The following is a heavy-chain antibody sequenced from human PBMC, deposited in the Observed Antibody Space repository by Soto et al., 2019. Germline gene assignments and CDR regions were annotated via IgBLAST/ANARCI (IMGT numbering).Heavy chain of an antibody. Sequence: GGSLRLSCAASGFTFSSYGMHWVRQAPGKGLEWVAVISYDGSNKYYADSVKGRFTISRDNSKNTLYLQMNSLRAEDTAVYYCAKDRQYYYDSSFDYWGQGTLVTVSS. D-gene: IGHD3-22*01. V-gene: IGHV3-30*18. CDR3: AKDRQYYYDSSFDY. CDR1: GFTFSSYG. J-gene: IGHJ4*02. CDR2: ISYDGSNK.